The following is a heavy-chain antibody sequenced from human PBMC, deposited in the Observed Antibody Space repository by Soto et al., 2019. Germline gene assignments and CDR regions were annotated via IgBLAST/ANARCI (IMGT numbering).Heavy chain of an antibody. J-gene: IGHJ6*02. D-gene: IGHD6-6*01. V-gene: IGHV1-69*01. CDR3: ARRGYSSSSWYYYYGMDV. CDR2: IIPIFGTA. Sequence: QVQLVQSGAEVKKPGSSVKVSCKASGGTFSSYAISWVRQAPGQGLEWMGGIIPIFGTANYAQKFQGRVTITADESTSTAYMELSSLRSEDTAVYYWARRGYSSSSWYYYYGMDVWGQGTTVTVSS. CDR1: GGTFSSYA.